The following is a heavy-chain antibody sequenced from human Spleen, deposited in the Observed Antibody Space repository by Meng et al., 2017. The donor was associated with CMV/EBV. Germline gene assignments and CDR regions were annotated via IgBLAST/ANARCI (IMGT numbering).Heavy chain of an antibody. CDR3: AKDMAPTQLNFNYYAMDV. J-gene: IGHJ6*02. V-gene: IGHV3-9*01. Sequence: SLKISCAASGFTFDDYAMHWVRQTPGKGLEWVSGISWNSGYIYYADSVKGRFTISRDNAKNSLYLQMTSLRGEDTALYYCAKDMAPTQLNFNYYAMDVWGQGTTVTVSS. CDR1: GFTFDDYA. CDR2: ISWNSGYI. D-gene: IGHD2-2*01.